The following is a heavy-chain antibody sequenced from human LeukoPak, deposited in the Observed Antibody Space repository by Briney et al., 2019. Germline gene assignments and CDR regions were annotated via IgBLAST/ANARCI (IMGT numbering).Heavy chain of an antibody. D-gene: IGHD3-3*01. J-gene: IGHJ4*02. CDR2: IYSGCST. Sequence: QSGGSLRLSCAASGFTVSSNYMSWVRQAPGKGLEWVSVIYSGCSTYYADSVKGRFTISRDNSKNTLYLQMNSLRAEDTAVYYCAGTHYDFWSGFYSFDYWGQGTLVTVSP. CDR1: GFTVSSNY. CDR3: AGTHYDFWSGFYSFDY. V-gene: IGHV3-53*01.